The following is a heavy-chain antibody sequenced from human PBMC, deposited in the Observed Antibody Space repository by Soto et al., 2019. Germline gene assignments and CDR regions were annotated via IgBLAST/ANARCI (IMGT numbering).Heavy chain of an antibody. CDR3: ARGRRQWLVAERDMDV. Sequence: QVQLVESGGGVVQPGRSLRLSCAASGFTFSSYGMHWVRQAPGKGLEWVAVIWYDGSKKYYADSVKGRFTISRDNSKNTMYLQMNSLRAEDTAVYYCARGRRQWLVAERDMDVWGKGTTVTVSS. CDR2: IWYDGSKK. D-gene: IGHD6-19*01. V-gene: IGHV3-33*01. CDR1: GFTFSSYG. J-gene: IGHJ6*03.